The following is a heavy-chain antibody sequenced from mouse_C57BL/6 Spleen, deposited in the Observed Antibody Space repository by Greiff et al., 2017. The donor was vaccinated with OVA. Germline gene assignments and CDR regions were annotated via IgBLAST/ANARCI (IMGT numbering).Heavy chain of an antibody. CDR3: AVYYGSRPYFDV. Sequence: QVQLQQPGAELLMPGASVKLSCKASGYTFTSYWMHWVKQRPGQGLEWIGEIDPSDSYTNYNQKFKGKSTLTVDKSSSTAYMQLSSLTSEDSAVYYCAVYYGSRPYFDVWGTGTTVTVSS. CDR1: GYTFTSYW. J-gene: IGHJ1*03. CDR2: IDPSDSYT. V-gene: IGHV1-69*01. D-gene: IGHD1-1*01.